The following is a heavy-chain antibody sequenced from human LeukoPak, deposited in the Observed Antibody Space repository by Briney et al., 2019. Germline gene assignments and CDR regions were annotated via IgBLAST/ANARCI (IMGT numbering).Heavy chain of an antibody. CDR2: INHSGST. Sequence: TSETLSLTCAVYGGSFSGYYWSWIRQPPGKGLEWIGEINHSGSTNYNPSLKSRVTISVDTSKNQFSLKLSSVTAADTAVYYCARSDYGDYGDFDYWGQGTLVTVSS. CDR1: GGSFSGYY. V-gene: IGHV4-34*01. D-gene: IGHD4-17*01. CDR3: ARSDYGDYGDFDY. J-gene: IGHJ4*02.